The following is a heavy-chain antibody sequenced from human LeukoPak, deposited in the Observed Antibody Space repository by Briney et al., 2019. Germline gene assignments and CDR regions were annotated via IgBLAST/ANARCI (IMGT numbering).Heavy chain of an antibody. CDR2: IYPGDSDT. J-gene: IGHJ4*02. CDR1: GYSFTSYW. Sequence: GESLKISCKGSGYSFTSYWIGWVRQMPGKGLEWMGIIYPGDSDTRYSPSFQGQVTISADKSISTAYLQWSSLKASDTAMYYCATNLSPPDDYGVHFDYWGQGTLVTVSS. CDR3: ATNLSPPDDYGVHFDY. V-gene: IGHV5-51*01. D-gene: IGHD4-17*01.